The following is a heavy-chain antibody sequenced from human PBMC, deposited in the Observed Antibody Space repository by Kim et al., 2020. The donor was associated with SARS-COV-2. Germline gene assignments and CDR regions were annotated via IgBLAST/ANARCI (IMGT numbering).Heavy chain of an antibody. CDR2: IDYIGTT. Sequence: SETLSLTCTISGAFISSYYWSWVRQTPQRGLEWIGYIDYIGTTDYNPSLKSRVTMSVDRTKSQFSLKLTSVSGADTAVYYCVKHMGSGSFSPFDYWGQG. V-gene: IGHV4-59*08. D-gene: IGHD3-10*01. CDR1: GAFISSYY. CDR3: VKHMGSGSFSPFDY. J-gene: IGHJ4*02.